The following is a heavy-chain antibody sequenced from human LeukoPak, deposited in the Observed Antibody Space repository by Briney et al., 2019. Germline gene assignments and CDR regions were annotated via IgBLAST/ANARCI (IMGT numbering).Heavy chain of an antibody. CDR2: ISGSGGST. J-gene: IGHJ4*02. Sequence: PGGSLKLSCAASGFTFSSYAMSWVRQAPGKGLEWVSAISGSGGSTYYADSVKGRFTISRDNSKNTLYLQMNSLRAEDTAVYYCAKDRYDYVWGSSTRYYFDYWGQGTLVTVSS. CDR1: GFTFSSYA. CDR3: AKDRYDYVWGSSTRYYFDY. V-gene: IGHV3-23*01. D-gene: IGHD3-16*01.